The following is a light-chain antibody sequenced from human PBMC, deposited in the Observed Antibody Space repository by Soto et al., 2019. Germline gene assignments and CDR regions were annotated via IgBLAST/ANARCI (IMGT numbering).Light chain of an antibody. CDR3: QQYDNLPPTWT. Sequence: DIQMTQSPSSLSASVGDRVTITCQASQDISNYLNWYQQKPGKAPKPLIYDASNLETGVPSRFSGSGSGTDFTFTISSLQPEDIATYYCQQYDNLPPTWTFGQGTKVDIK. CDR2: DAS. CDR1: QDISNY. J-gene: IGKJ1*01. V-gene: IGKV1-33*01.